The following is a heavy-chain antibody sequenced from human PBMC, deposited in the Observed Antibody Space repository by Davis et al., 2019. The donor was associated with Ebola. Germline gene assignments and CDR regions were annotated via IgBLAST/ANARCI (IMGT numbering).Heavy chain of an antibody. Sequence: GESLKISCAASGFTFSSYWMHWVRQAPGKGLVWVSRINSDGSSTSYADSVKGRFTISRGNSNNTLYLQMNGLKTEDTAVYYCAKDLFKHSPGYFDYWGQGTLVTVSS. CDR2: INSDGSST. CDR1: GFTFSSYW. D-gene: IGHD2-8*02. J-gene: IGHJ4*02. CDR3: AKDLFKHSPGYFDY. V-gene: IGHV3-74*01.